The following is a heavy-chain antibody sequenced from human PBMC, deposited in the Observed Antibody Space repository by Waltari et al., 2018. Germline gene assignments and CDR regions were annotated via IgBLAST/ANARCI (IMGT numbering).Heavy chain of an antibody. CDR1: GFVFSSYW. CDR2: IKGDGSFT. J-gene: IGHJ4*02. D-gene: IGHD1-1*01. CDR3: VRDASWNIDY. Sequence: VQLVESGGGLVQPGGSLRLSCPASGFVFSSYWMHWVRQVPGKGLVWISRIKGDGSFTDYADSVRGRFTISRDNAKTTLYLQMNSLGAEDTAVYFCVRDASWNIDYWGQGTLVTVSS. V-gene: IGHV3-74*01.